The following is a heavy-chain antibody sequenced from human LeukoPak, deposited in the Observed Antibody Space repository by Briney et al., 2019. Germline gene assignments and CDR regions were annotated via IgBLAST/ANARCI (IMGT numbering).Heavy chain of an antibody. J-gene: IGHJ4*02. V-gene: IGHV3-21*01. CDR1: GFTFSSYS. CDR2: ISSSGSYI. Sequence: PGGSLRLSCAASGFTFSSYSMNWVRQAPGKGLEWVSSISSSGSYIYYADSVKGRFTISRDNAKNSLYLQMNSLRAEDTAVYYCARVGSGSTSDFDYWGQGTLVTVSS. D-gene: IGHD3-10*01. CDR3: ARVGSGSTSDFDY.